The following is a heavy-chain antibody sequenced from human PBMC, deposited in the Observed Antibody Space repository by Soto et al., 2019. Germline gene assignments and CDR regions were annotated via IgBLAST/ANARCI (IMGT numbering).Heavy chain of an antibody. V-gene: IGHV5-51*01. J-gene: IGHJ4*02. CDR2: IYPGDSDT. CDR3: ARGDYYYDSSGYYSNFDY. Sequence: PGESLKISCKGSGYSFTSYWIGWVRQMPGKGLEWMGIIYPGDSDTRYSPSFQGQVTISADKSISTAYLQWSSLKASDTAMYYCARGDYYYDSSGYYSNFDYWGQGTLVTVSS. CDR1: GYSFTSYW. D-gene: IGHD3-22*01.